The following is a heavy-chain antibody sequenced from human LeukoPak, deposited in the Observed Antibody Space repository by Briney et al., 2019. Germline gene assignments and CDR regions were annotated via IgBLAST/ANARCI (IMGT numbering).Heavy chain of an antibody. CDR3: AKKIHYGDYDYYYGMDV. J-gene: IGHJ6*02. Sequence: GASVKVSCKASEYTFTSYDINWVRQATGQGLEWMGWMNPNSGNTVYAQKFQGRVTMTRDTSISTAYMELSSLRAEDTAVYYCAKKIHYGDYDYYYGMDVWGQGTTVTVSS. D-gene: IGHD4-17*01. CDR2: MNPNSGNT. V-gene: IGHV1-8*01. CDR1: EYTFTSYD.